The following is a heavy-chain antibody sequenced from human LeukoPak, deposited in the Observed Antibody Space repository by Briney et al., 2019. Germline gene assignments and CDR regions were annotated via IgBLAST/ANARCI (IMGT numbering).Heavy chain of an antibody. J-gene: IGHJ6*02. CDR3: AREDGSGSSPPSMDV. V-gene: IGHV1-8*01. CDR1: GYTFTSYD. Sequence: GASVKVSCKASGYTFTSYDINWVRQATGQGLEWTGWMNPNSGNTGYAQKFQGRVTMTRNTSISTAYMELSSLRSEDAAVYYCAREDGSGSSPPSMDVWGQGTTVTVSS. D-gene: IGHD3-10*01. CDR2: MNPNSGNT.